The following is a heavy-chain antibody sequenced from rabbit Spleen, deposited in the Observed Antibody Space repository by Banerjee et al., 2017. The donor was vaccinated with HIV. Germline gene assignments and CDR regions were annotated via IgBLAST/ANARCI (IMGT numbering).Heavy chain of an antibody. J-gene: IGHJ4*01. CDR1: GFSFSSSYY. CDR3: ARGPTGYGSFSSRVNL. Sequence: QSLEESGGDLVKPGASLTLTCTASGFSFSSSYYICWVRQAPGKGLEWIGCIGTVSDSTWYASWAKGRFTISKTSSTTVTLQMTSLTAADTATYFCARGPTGYGSFSSRVNLWGQGTLVTVS. D-gene: IGHD5-1*01. V-gene: IGHV1S40*01. CDR2: IGTVSDST.